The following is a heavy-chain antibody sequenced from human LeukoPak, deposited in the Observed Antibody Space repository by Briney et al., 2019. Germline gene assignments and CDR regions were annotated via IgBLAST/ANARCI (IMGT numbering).Heavy chain of an antibody. V-gene: IGHV1-2*02. CDR2: INPNSGGT. CDR1: GYTFTGYY. CDR3: ARDFKFRGVVVAATPVPPYFDY. Sequence: GASVKVSCKASGYTFTGYYMHWVRQAPGQGLEWMGWINPNSGGTNYAQKFQGRVTMTRDTSISTAYMELSRLRSDDTAVYYCARDFKFRGVVVAATPVPPYFDYWGQGTLVTVSS. J-gene: IGHJ4*02. D-gene: IGHD2-15*01.